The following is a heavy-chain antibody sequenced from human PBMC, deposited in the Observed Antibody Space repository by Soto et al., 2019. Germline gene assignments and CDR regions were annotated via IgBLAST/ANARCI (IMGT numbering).Heavy chain of an antibody. Sequence: ASVKVYFNASGDTYSSYVIILVRQEKEQGLEWMGGIIPIFGTANYAQKFQGRVTITADESTSTAYMELSSLRSEDTAVYYCARLETGPSYYYYGMDVWGQGTTVTVSS. CDR3: ARLETGPSYYYYGMDV. CDR2: IIPIFGTA. D-gene: IGHD1-1*01. J-gene: IGHJ6*02. CDR1: GDTYSSYV. V-gene: IGHV1-69*13.